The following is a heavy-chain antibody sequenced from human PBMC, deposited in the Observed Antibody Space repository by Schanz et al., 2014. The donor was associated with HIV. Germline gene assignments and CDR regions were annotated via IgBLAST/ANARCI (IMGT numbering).Heavy chain of an antibody. CDR1: GFTFITYG. CDR2: ISYDGSNE. V-gene: IGHV3-33*07. Sequence: QVQLVESGGGVVQPGRSLRISCAASGFTFITYGMYWVRQAPGKGLEWVAVISYDGSNEYYADSVKGRFTISRDNFKNTVYLQMNSLRAEDTAVYYCARDYRFLQEYYYGMDVWGQGTTVSVS. J-gene: IGHJ6*02. D-gene: IGHD3-3*01. CDR3: ARDYRFLQEYYYGMDV.